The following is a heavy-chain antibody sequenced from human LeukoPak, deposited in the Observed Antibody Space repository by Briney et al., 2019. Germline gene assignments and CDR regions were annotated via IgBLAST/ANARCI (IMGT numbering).Heavy chain of an antibody. CDR3: VRARWGAFDY. V-gene: IGHV3-7*03. CDR1: GFTFSSHW. J-gene: IGHJ4*02. D-gene: IGHD1-26*01. CDR2: IKQDGSEK. Sequence: GGSLRLSCAASGFTFSSHWMTWARQAPGKGLEWVANIKQDGSEKYYVDSVKGRFATSRDNAKNSLYLQVNSLRAEDTAVYYCVRARWGAFDYWGQGSLVIVSS.